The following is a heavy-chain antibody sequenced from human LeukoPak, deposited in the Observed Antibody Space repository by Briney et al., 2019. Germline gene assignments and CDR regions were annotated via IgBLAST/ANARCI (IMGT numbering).Heavy chain of an antibody. V-gene: IGHV4-59*01. J-gene: IGHJ4*02. CDR1: GDSISSYY. CDR2: IYYSGST. Sequence: PSEALSLTCTVSGDSISSYYWRWIRQSPGKGLEWIGYIYYSGSTNYNPSLKSRVTISVDTSKNQFSLKLSSVTAADTAVYYCAKGYCSGGGCYAYSFDYWGQGTLVTVSS. CDR3: AKGYCSGGGCYAYSFDY. D-gene: IGHD2-15*01.